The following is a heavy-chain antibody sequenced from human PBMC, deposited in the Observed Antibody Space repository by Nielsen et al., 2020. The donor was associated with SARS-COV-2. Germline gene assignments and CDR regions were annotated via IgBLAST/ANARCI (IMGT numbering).Heavy chain of an antibody. J-gene: IGHJ6*03. Sequence: GESLQISCKASGYSFTSHYIVWVRRAPGQGPEWLGIINPSDGNAKYAQKLQGRVTLTSDTSTTTIYMEVSDLTSEDTAVYYCARSSEVRNRYCSSGVCRGIFYHMDVWGRGTTVTVSS. V-gene: IGHV1-46*04. CDR2: INPSDGNA. D-gene: IGHD2-8*01. CDR1: GYSFTSHY. CDR3: ARSSEVRNRYCSSGVCRGIFYHMDV.